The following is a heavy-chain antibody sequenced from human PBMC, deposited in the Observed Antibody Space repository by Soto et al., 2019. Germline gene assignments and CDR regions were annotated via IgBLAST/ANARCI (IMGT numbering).Heavy chain of an antibody. CDR2: IWYDGSNN. CDR1: GFTFSSYV. V-gene: IGHV3-33*08. J-gene: IGHJ6*02. Sequence: GGALRLSSADSGFTFSSYVMQWVRQSPGKGLGWGAVIWYDGSNNYYADSVKGRFTISRANYKNTLYLQMNILRAEHTAVYYCASANYCSGSHYYYYGMDVWGQGTTVTVSS. CDR3: ASANYCSGSHYYYYGMDV. D-gene: IGHD3-10*01.